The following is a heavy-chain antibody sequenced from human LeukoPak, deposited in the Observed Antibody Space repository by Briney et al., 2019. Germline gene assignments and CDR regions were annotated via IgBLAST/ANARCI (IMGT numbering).Heavy chain of an antibody. CDR2: IYPGDSAT. D-gene: IGHD6-13*01. CDR1: GYSFTSYW. V-gene: IGHV5-51*01. J-gene: IGHJ4*02. CDR3: ARRIAGSGVDY. Sequence: GESLKISCKGSGYSFTSYWIGWVRQMPGKGLEWMGIIYPGDSATRYSPSFQGQVTISVDKSISTAYLQWRSLKASDSAMYYCARRIAGSGVDYWGQGTLVTVSS.